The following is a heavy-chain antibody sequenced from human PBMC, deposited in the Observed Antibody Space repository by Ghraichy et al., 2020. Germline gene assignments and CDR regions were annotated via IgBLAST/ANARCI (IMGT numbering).Heavy chain of an antibody. Sequence: SETLSLTCTVSGGSISSYYWSWIRQPPGKGLEWIGYIYYSGSTNYNPSLKSRVTISVDTSKNQFSLKLSSVTAADTAVYYCARDPRLDSSSWFDPWGQGTLVTVSS. CDR1: GGSISSYY. V-gene: IGHV4-59*01. D-gene: IGHD6-13*01. CDR2: IYYSGST. J-gene: IGHJ5*02. CDR3: ARDPRLDSSSWFDP.